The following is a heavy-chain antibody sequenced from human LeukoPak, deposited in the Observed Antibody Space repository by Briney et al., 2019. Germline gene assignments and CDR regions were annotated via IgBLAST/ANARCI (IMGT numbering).Heavy chain of an antibody. CDR2: LYSDGNT. V-gene: IGHV3-53*01. Sequence: PGGSLRLSCVASGFTVITNDMTWVRQAPGKGLEWVSVLYSDGNTKYADSVQGRFTISRDNSKNTLYLEMNSLRPDDTAVYYCARGVEPLAANTLAYWGQGTLVTVSS. CDR1: GFTVITND. J-gene: IGHJ4*02. CDR3: ARGVEPLAANTLAY. D-gene: IGHD1-14*01.